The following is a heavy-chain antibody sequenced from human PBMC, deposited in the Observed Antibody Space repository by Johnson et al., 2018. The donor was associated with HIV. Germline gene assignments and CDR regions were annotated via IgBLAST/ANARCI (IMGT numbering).Heavy chain of an antibody. CDR3: AKDERAGQWLVLAFDI. CDR1: GFTFSAYY. CDR2: ISSSGSSV. D-gene: IGHD6-19*01. Sequence: QMQLVESGGGLVKPGGSLRLSCAASGFTFSAYYMSWIRQAPGKGLECLAYISSSGSSVYYTDSVKGRFTISRDNSKNTLYLQMNSLRAEDTAVYYCAKDERAGQWLVLAFDICGQGTMVTVSS. V-gene: IGHV3-11*04. J-gene: IGHJ3*02.